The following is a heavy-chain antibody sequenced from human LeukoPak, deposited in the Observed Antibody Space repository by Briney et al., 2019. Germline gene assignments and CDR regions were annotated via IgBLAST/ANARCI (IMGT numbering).Heavy chain of an antibody. CDR2: IYHSGST. CDR3: ARDRPRSFYYYYYMDV. D-gene: IGHD3-10*01. J-gene: IGHJ6*03. Sequence: SETLSLTCTVSGGSISSYYWSWIRQPPGKGLEWIGSIYHSGSTYYNPSLKSRVTISVDTSKNQFSLKLSSVTAADTAVYYCARDRPRSFYYYYYMDVWGKGTTVTVSS. CDR1: GGSISSYY. V-gene: IGHV4-59*12.